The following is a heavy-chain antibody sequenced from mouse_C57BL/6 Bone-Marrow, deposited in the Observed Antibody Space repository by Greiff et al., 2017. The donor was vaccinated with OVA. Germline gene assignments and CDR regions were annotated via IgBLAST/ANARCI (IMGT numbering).Heavy chain of an antibody. J-gene: IGHJ3*01. CDR3: AGAAGVLLRDLFAY. Sequence: VQLKQPGPELVKPGASVKISCKASGYSFTGYYMHWVKQSHGNILDWIGYIYPYNGVSSYNQKFKGKATLTVDKSSSTAYMELRSLTSEDSAVYYCAGAAGVLLRDLFAYWGQGTLVTVSA. V-gene: IGHV1-31*01. D-gene: IGHD1-1*01. CDR2: IYPYNGVS. CDR1: GYSFTGYY.